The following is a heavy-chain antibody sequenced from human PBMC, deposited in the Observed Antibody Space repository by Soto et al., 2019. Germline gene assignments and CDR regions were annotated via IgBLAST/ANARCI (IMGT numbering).Heavy chain of an antibody. J-gene: IGHJ4*02. CDR3: ARDHVRSLVGATPSEFDY. V-gene: IGHV1-3*01. D-gene: IGHD1-26*01. CDR2: INAGNGNT. CDR1: GYTFTSYA. Sequence: ASVKVSCKASGYTFTSYAMHWVRQAPGQRLEWMGWINAGNGNTKYSQKFQGRVTITRDTSASTAYMELSSLRSEDTAVYYCARDHVRSLVGATPSEFDYWGQGTLVTVSS.